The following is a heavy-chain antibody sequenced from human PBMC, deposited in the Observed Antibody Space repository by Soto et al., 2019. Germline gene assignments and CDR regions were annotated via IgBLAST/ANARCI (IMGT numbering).Heavy chain of an antibody. J-gene: IGHJ6*03. Sequence: SETLSLTCAVYGGSFSGYYWSWIRQPPGKGLEWIGEINHSGSTNYNPSLKSRVTISVDTSKNQFSLKLSSVTAADTAVYYCARGVFYGEWSYYYYYMDVWGKGTTVTVSS. CDR2: INHSGST. V-gene: IGHV4-34*01. CDR1: GGSFSGYY. D-gene: IGHD3-10*01. CDR3: ARGVFYGEWSYYYYYMDV.